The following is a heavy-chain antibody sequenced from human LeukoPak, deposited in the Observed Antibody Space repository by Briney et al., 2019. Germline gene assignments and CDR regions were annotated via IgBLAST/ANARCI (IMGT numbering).Heavy chain of an antibody. CDR2: INPNSGGT. J-gene: IGHJ5*02. CDR3: ARVEGGSYWSSNPELALGFDP. V-gene: IGHV1-2*02. D-gene: IGHD1-26*01. CDR1: GYTFTGYY. Sequence: GASVKVSCKASGYTFTGYYMHWVRQAPGQGLEWMGWINPNSGGTNYAQKFQGRVTMTRDTSISTAYMELSRLRSDDTAVYYCARVEGGSYWSSNPELALGFDPWGQGTLVTVSS.